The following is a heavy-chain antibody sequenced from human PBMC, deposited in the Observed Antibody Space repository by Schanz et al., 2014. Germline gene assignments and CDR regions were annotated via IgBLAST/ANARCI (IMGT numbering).Heavy chain of an antibody. J-gene: IGHJ5*01. V-gene: IGHV3-23*01. CDR2: INTGGDST. CDR3: AKTPREYCNYDNCPNWFDS. D-gene: IGHD2-15*01. Sequence: VHLLESGGGLVQPGGSLRLSCAASGFTFSTYAMAWVRQAPGKGLEWVSSINTGGDSTYYADSVKGRFTISRDNSRDTVYLQMNSLRAEDTAVYYCAKTPREYCNYDNCPNWFDSWGQGTLVTASS. CDR1: GFTFSTYA.